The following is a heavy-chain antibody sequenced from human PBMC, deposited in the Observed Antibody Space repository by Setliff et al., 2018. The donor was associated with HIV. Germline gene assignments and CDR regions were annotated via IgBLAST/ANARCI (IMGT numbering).Heavy chain of an antibody. CDR1: GDSISTYY. D-gene: IGHD3-3*01. J-gene: IGHJ3*02. CDR2: IYYTGST. V-gene: IGHV4-59*01. CDR3: ARPLTMSYNFWGDAFGI. Sequence: SETLSLTCTVSGDSISTYYWSWIRQPPGKGLEWIGHIYYTGSTNYNPSLKSRVTISVVTSKNQFSLKLSSVTAADTAVYYCARPLTMSYNFWGDAFGIWGHGTMVTVSS.